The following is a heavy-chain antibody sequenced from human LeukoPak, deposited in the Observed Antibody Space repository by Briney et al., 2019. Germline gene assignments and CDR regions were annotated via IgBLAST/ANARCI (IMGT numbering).Heavy chain of an antibody. CDR2: IYYSGST. J-gene: IGHJ5*02. V-gene: IGHV4-59*01. CDR1: GGSISSYY. Sequence: SETLSLTCTVSGGSISSYYWSWLRQPPGKGLEWLGYIYYSGSTNYNPSLKSRVTISVDTSKNQFSLKLSSVTAADTAVYYCARTTTSYYYDSSGYSGIWFDPWGQGTLVTVSS. D-gene: IGHD3-22*01. CDR3: ARTTTSYYYDSSGYSGIWFDP.